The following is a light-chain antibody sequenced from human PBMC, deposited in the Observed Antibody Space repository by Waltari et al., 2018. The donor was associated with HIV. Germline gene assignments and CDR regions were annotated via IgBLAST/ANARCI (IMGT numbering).Light chain of an antibody. CDR3: QQYSITPVT. CDR1: QSVFYSSNNKNY. V-gene: IGKV4-1*01. CDR2: WAS. Sequence: DIVLTQSPDSLAVSLGERATMTCKSSQSVFYSSNNKNYLAWYQQKPRQPPKLLIYWASTRESGVPDLFSGSGSGTDFTLTISSLQAEDVAVYYCQQYSITPVTFGQGTKLEIK. J-gene: IGKJ2*01.